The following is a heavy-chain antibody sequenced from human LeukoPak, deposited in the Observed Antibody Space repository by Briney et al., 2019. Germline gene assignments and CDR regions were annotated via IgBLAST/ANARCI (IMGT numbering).Heavy chain of an antibody. CDR1: GGSFSGYY. V-gene: IGHV4-34*01. D-gene: IGHD7-27*01. CDR3: AREDDTGNWFDP. J-gene: IGHJ5*02. Sequence: TSETLSLTRAVYGGSFSGYYWSWIRQPPGKGLEWIGEINHSGSTNHNPSLKSRVTISVDTSKNQFSLKLTSVTAADTAVYYCAREDDTGNWFDPWGQGTLVTVSS. CDR2: INHSGST.